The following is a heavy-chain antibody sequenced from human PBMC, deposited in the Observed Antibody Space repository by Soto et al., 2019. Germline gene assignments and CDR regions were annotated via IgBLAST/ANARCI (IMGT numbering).Heavy chain of an antibody. CDR1: GYTFTNYD. CDR2: MNPSNGNT. V-gene: IGHV1-8*01. CDR3: GGFVRHQLPTLVN. D-gene: IGHD3-10*01. J-gene: IGHJ4*02. Sequence: ASVKASCKASGYTFTNYDINWVRQATGQGLEWMGWMNPSNGNTGYAQKFQGRVTMTRDASISTAYMELSSLTPADTAVYYCGGFVRHQLPTLVNGGQGALVTISS.